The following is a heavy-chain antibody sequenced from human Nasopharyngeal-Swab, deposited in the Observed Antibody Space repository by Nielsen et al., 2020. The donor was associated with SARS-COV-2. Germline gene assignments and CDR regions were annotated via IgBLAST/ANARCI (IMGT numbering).Heavy chain of an antibody. CDR2: ISGGGDST. CDR1: GFTFRYYA. V-gene: IGHV3-23*01. J-gene: IGHJ4*02. Sequence: GGSLRLSCTASGFTFRYYAMNWVRQAPGKGLEWVSSISGGGDSTYSADSVKGRFTTSRDNSKSTLYLQMDSLRAEDTAVYYCAKAYSSGWYYFDYWGQGTLVTVSS. D-gene: IGHD6-19*01. CDR3: AKAYSSGWYYFDY.